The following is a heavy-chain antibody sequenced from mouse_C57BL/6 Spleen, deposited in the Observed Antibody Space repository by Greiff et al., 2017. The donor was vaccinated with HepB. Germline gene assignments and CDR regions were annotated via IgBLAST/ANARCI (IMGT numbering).Heavy chain of an antibody. CDR1: GYAFSSSW. CDR2: IYPGDGDT. V-gene: IGHV1-82*01. Sequence: QVQLQQSGPELVKPGASVKISCKASGYAFSSSWMNWVKQRPGKGLEWIGRIYPGDGDTNYNGKFKGKATLTADKSSSTAYMQLSSLTSEDSAVYFCAREVYDGYLDPGWGQGTTLTVSS. CDR3: AREVYDGYLDPG. D-gene: IGHD2-3*01. J-gene: IGHJ2*01.